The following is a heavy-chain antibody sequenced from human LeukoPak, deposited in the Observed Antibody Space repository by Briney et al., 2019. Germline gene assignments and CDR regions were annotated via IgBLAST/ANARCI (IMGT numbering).Heavy chain of an antibody. J-gene: IGHJ4*02. CDR2: MYTSGST. V-gene: IGHV4-4*07. CDR1: GGSISSYY. Sequence: SETLSLTCTVSGGSISSYYWSWIRQPAGKGLEWIGRMYTSGSTNYNPSLKSRVTMSVDTSKNQFSLKLSSVTAADRAVYYCASSRHCSGGSCYGNWGQGTLVTVSS. D-gene: IGHD2-15*01. CDR3: ASSRHCSGGSCYGN.